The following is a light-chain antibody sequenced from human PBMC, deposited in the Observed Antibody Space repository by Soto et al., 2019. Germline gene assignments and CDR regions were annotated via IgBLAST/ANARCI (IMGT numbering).Light chain of an antibody. V-gene: IGKV1-8*01. CDR2: AAS. CDR1: QGISSY. CDR3: QQYYSYPQFT. J-gene: IGKJ3*01. Sequence: AIRMTQSPSSFSASTGDRVTITCRASQGISSYLAWYQQKPGKDPHLLIYAASTLQSGVPSRFSGSGSGTDVTLTISCLQSEDVATYYCQQYYSYPQFTFGPGTKVDIK.